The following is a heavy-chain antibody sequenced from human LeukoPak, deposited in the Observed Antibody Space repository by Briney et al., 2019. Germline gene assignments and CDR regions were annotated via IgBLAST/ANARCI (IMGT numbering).Heavy chain of an antibody. V-gene: IGHV1-18*01. D-gene: IGHD3-10*01. J-gene: IGHJ5*01. CDR3: ARVLRGFGERDWFDS. CDR1: GYAFTSYG. Sequence: GASVKVSCKASGYAFTSYGISWVRQAPGPGLEWMGWINTYHGNTNYAQKLQVRVTMTTDTYTTTAYVDLRSLRSDDTAVYYCARVLRGFGERDWFDSWGQGTLVTVSS. CDR2: INTYHGNT.